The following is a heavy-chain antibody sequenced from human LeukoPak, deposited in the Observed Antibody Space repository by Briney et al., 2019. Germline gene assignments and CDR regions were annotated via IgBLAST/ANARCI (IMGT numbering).Heavy chain of an antibody. J-gene: IGHJ6*02. CDR3: AREPIYCSGGGCPPPARYYYYYYGMDV. V-gene: IGHV3-21*01. D-gene: IGHD2-15*01. CDR1: GFTFSSYS. CDR2: ISSSSSYI. Sequence: GGSLRLSCAASGFTFSSYSMNWVRQAPGKGLEWVSSISSSSSYIYYADSVKGRFTISRDNAKNSLYLQMNSLRAEDTAAYYCAREPIYCSGGGCPPPARYYYYYYGMDVWGQGTTVTVSS.